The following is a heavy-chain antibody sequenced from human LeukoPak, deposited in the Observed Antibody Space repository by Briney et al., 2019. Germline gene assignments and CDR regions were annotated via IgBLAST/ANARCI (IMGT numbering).Heavy chain of an antibody. CDR2: IYTSGST. CDR1: GGSISSGSYY. J-gene: IGHJ3*02. V-gene: IGHV4-61*02. CDR3: ARSLGATWDAFDI. Sequence: PSQTLSLTCTVSGGSISSGSYYWSWIRQPAGKGLEWIGRIYTSGSTNYNPSLKSRVTISVDTSKNQFSLKLSSVTAADTAVYYCARSLGATWDAFDIWGQGTMVTVSS. D-gene: IGHD1-26*01.